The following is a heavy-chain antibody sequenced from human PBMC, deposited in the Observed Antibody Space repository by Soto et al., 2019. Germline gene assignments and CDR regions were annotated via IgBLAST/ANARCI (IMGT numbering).Heavy chain of an antibody. J-gene: IGHJ4*02. D-gene: IGHD2-2*03. Sequence: SGTPFPPFTVSGGSISSYYLGWVRQPPREGMDWIGYIYYSGSTNYNPSLKSRVTISVDTSKNQFSLKLSSVTAADTAVYYCARHGYCSSTSCYFNLGYFDYWGQGTLVTVSS. CDR3: ARHGYCSSTSCYFNLGYFDY. CDR1: GGSISSYY. CDR2: IYYSGST. V-gene: IGHV4-59*08.